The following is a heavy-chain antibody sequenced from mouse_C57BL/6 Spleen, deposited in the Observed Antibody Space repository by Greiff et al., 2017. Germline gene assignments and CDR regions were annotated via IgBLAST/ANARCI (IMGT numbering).Heavy chain of an antibody. Sequence: QVQLQQPGAELVMPGASVKLSCKASGYTFTSYWMHWVKQRPGQGLEWIGEFDPSDSYINYNQKFKGKSTLTVDKSSSTAYMQLSSLTSEDSAVYYCARTDDDSNNYAMDYWGQGTSVTVSS. V-gene: IGHV1-69*01. J-gene: IGHJ4*01. CDR1: GYTFTSYW. CDR3: ARTDDDSNNYAMDY. CDR2: FDPSDSYI. D-gene: IGHD2-5*01.